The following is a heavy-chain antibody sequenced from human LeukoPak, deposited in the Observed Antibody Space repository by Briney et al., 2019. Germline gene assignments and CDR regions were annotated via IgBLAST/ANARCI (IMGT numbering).Heavy chain of an antibody. CDR3: ARGSMIVVEVASSPKEAFDI. CDR1: EFTLSIYA. V-gene: IGHV3-74*01. Sequence: GGSLRLSCAASEFTLSIYAMSWVRQAPGKGLEWVSRINSDGSGTSYADSVKGRFTISRDNAKNTLYLQMNSLRAEDTAVYYYARGSMIVVEVASSPKEAFDIWSQGTMVTASS. D-gene: IGHD3-22*01. J-gene: IGHJ3*02. CDR2: INSDGSGT.